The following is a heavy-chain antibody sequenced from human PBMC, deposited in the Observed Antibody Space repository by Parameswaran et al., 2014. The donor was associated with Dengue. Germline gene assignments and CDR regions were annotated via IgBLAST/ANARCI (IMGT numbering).Heavy chain of an antibody. CDR2: ISRSGSSM. Sequence: KWIRQPPGKGLEWVSYISRSGSSMFYADSVKGRFTISRDNAKNSLSLQMNSLRAEDTAVYYCATRFVGSCSGGFCQTGSQDWGQGTLVTVSS. V-gene: IGHV3-48*03. D-gene: IGHD2-15*01. J-gene: IGHJ4*02. CDR3: ATRFVGSCSGGFCQTGSQD.